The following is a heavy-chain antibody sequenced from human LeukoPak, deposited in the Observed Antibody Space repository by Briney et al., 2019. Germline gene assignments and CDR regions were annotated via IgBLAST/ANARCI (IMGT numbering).Heavy chain of an antibody. CDR1: GFTFSSYG. V-gene: IGHV3-30*02. J-gene: IGHJ6*03. D-gene: IGHD4-23*01. CDR2: IRYDGSNK. Sequence: PGGSLRLSCAASGFTFSSYGMHWVRQAPGKGLEWVAFIRYDGSNKYYADSVKGRFTISRDNSKNTLYLQMNSLRAEDTAVYYCAKMVSLDYYYYMDVWGKGTTVTVSS. CDR3: AKMVSLDYYYYMDV.